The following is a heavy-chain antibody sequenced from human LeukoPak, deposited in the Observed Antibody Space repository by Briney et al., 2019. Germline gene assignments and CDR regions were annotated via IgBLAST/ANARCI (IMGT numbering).Heavy chain of an antibody. CDR3: ARGPSGTRYFDL. CDR1: GFTFSGYW. D-gene: IGHD3-10*01. CDR2: IRSDGSIT. V-gene: IGHV3-74*01. J-gene: IGHJ2*01. Sequence: GGSLRLSCAASGFTFSGYWMHWVRQAPGKGLAWVSVIRSDGSITTYADSVKGRFTISRDNAKNSLYLQLNSLRADDTAVYYCARGPSGTRYFDLWGRGTLVTVSS.